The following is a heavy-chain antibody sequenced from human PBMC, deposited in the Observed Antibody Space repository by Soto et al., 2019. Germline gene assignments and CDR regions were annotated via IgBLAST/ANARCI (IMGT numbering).Heavy chain of an antibody. J-gene: IGHJ4*02. D-gene: IGHD6-6*01. Sequence: QVQLVQSGAEVKKPGASVKVSCKASGYTFTSYGISWVRQAPGQGLEWMGWISAYNGNTNYAQKLQGRVTMTTDTSTSTAYMELRSLRSDDTALYYCARVVRGSIAASRTYYFDYWGQGTLVTVSS. V-gene: IGHV1-18*01. CDR2: ISAYNGNT. CDR3: ARVVRGSIAASRTYYFDY. CDR1: GYTFTSYG.